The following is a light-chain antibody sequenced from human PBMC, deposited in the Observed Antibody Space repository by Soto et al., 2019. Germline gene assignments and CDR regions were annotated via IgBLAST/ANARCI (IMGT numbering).Light chain of an antibody. CDR2: DVS. CDR1: SSDVGGYNY. V-gene: IGLV2-14*01. J-gene: IGLJ1*01. Sequence: QSALTQPASGFGSPGQAITISCTGTSSDVGGYNYVSWYQQHPGKAPKLMIYDVSNRPSGVSNRFSGSKSGNTASLTISGLQAEVVFDYCCRSYSSIFPLSVFGTATMVT. CDR3: RSYSSIFPLSV.